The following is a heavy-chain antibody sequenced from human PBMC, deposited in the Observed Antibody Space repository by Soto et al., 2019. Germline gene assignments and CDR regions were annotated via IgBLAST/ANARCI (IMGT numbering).Heavy chain of an antibody. D-gene: IGHD3-10*01. Sequence: PXETLSLTCCVSGCSISSINWWSWVRQTPGKGLEWIGEIYYSGSTNYNPSPTSRVTMSIDKSKNQFFLNLTSVTAADTAVYYCARSSGVSATYWFDDWGQGTLVTVSS. J-gene: IGHJ5*02. CDR2: IYYSGST. CDR1: GCSISSINW. CDR3: ARSSGVSATYWFDD. V-gene: IGHV4-4*02.